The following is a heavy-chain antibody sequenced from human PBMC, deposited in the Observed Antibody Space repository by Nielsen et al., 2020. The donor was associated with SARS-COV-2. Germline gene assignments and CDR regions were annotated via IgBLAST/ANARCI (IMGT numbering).Heavy chain of an antibody. Sequence: GESLKISCVVSGFTISTYAMSWVRQAPGKGLEWVSGISGSGGSTYYADSVKGRFTISRDKSKNTLYLQMNSLRAEDTAVYYCAKRDCSGGTCYGDRYAMDVWGQGTTVTVSS. CDR2: ISGSGGST. CDR1: GFTISTYA. CDR3: AKRDCSGGTCYGDRYAMDV. D-gene: IGHD2-15*01. V-gene: IGHV3-23*01. J-gene: IGHJ6*02.